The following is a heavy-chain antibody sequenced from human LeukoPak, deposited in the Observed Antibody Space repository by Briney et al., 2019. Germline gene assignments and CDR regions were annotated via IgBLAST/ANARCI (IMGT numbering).Heavy chain of an antibody. CDR3: ARSNYRSTCPRCDPFDI. CDR2: IDPSGGST. V-gene: IGHV1-46*01. D-gene: IGHD2-2*01. Sequence: ASVKVSCKASGYTFTTYYMHWVRQAPGQGLEWMGIIDPSGGSTSYAQKFQGRVTMTRDTSTSTVYMELSSLRSDDTAVYYCARSNYRSTCPRCDPFDIWGQGTMVTVSS. CDR1: GYTFTTYY. J-gene: IGHJ3*02.